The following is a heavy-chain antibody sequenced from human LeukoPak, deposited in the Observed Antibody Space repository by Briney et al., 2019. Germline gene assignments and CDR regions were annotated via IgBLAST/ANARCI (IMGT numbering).Heavy chain of an antibody. Sequence: PSETLSLTCTVSGGSISSGSYYWSWIRQPAGKGLEWIGRIYTSGSTNYNPSLKSRVTISVDTSKNQFSLKLSSVTAADTAVYYCARTYYYDSIEAFDIWGQGTMVTVSS. CDR1: GGSISSGSYY. CDR2: IYTSGST. D-gene: IGHD3-22*01. CDR3: ARTYYYDSIEAFDI. V-gene: IGHV4-61*02. J-gene: IGHJ3*02.